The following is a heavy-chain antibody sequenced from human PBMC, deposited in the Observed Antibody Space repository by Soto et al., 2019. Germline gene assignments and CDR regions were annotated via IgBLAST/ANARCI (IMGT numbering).Heavy chain of an antibody. CDR1: GFTFSSYG. J-gene: IGHJ6*03. V-gene: IGHV3-33*01. D-gene: IGHD2-15*01. CDR2: IWYDGSNK. Sequence: QVQLVESGGGVVQPGRSLRLSCAASGFTFSSYGMHWVRQAPGKGLEWVAVIWYDGSNKYYADSVKGRFTISRDNSKNTLYLQMNSRRAEDTAVYYCAREVTYCSGGSGYREDYYYYYMDVWCKGTTVTVSS. CDR3: AREVTYCSGGSGYREDYYYYYMDV.